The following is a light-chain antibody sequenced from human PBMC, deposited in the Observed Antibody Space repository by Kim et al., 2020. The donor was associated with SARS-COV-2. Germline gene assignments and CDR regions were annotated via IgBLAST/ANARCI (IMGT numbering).Light chain of an antibody. CDR1: QGISSY. V-gene: IGKV1-8*01. CDR2: AAS. CDR3: QQYYSYPSIT. J-gene: IGKJ5*01. Sequence: AIRMTQSPSSFSASTGDRVTITCRASQGISSYLAWYQQKPGKAPKLLIYAASTLQSGVPSRFSGSGSGTDFTLTISCLQSEDFATYYSQQYYSYPSITFGQGTRLEIK.